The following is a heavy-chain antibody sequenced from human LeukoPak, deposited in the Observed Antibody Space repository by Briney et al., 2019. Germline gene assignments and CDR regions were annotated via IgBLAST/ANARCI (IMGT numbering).Heavy chain of an antibody. CDR1: GGTFSSYA. CDR3: ARCSAKPWLVSPHFDY. D-gene: IGHD6-19*01. J-gene: IGHJ4*02. CDR2: IIPIFGTA. V-gene: IGHV1-69*05. Sequence: ASVKVSCKASGGTFSSYAISWVRQAPGQGLEWMGRIIPIFGTANYAQKFQGRVTITTDESTSTAYMELSSLRSEDTAVYYCARCSAKPWLVSPHFDYWGQGTLVTVSS.